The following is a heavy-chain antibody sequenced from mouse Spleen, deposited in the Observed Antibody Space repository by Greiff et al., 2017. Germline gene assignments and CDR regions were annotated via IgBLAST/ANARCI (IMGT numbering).Heavy chain of an antibody. CDR1: GYTFTSYW. V-gene: IGHV1-69*01. CDR3: ARGKEVLDY. CDR2: IDPSDSYT. J-gene: IGHJ2*01. Sequence: VQLQQPGAELVMPGASVKLSCKASGYTFTSYWMHWVKQRPGQGLEWIGEIDPSDSYTNYNQKFKGKATLTVDKSSSTAYMQLSSLTSEDSAVYYCARGKEVLDYWGQGTTLTVSS.